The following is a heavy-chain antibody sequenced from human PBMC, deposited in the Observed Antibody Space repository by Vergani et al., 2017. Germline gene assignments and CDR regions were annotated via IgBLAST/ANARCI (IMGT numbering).Heavy chain of an antibody. CDR2: IYYSGST. CDR1: GGSISSSSYY. V-gene: IGHV4-39*01. Sequence: QLQLQESGPGLVKPSETLSLTCTVFGGSISSSSYYWGWIRQPPGKGLEWIGSIYYSGSTYYNPSLKSRVTISVDTSKNQFSLKLSSVTAADTAVYYCARHYYDSSGHDAFDIWGQGTMVTVSS. CDR3: ARHYYDSSGHDAFDI. J-gene: IGHJ3*02. D-gene: IGHD3-22*01.